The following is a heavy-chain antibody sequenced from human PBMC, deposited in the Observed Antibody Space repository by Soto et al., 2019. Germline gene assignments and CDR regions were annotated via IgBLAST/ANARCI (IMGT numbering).Heavy chain of an antibody. D-gene: IGHD1-26*01. CDR1: GYTFTSYG. CDR2: SSPSNDNT. CDR3: ARGKGGGTYYVP. J-gene: IGHJ5*02. Sequence: GASVKVSCKASGYTFTSYGTSWVRQAPGQGLEWMGISSPSNDNTSHVEKFQGRITMTRDTSTSTVYMELSSLRSEDTAMYYCARGKGGGTYYVPWGQGTLVTVSS. V-gene: IGHV1-18*01.